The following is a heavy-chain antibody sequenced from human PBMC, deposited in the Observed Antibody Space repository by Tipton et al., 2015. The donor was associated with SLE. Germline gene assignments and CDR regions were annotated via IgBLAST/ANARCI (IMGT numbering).Heavy chain of an antibody. CDR2: IYYSGST. CDR1: GGSISSYY. D-gene: IGHD4-11*01. V-gene: IGHV4-59*01. Sequence: TLSLTCTVSGGSISSYYWSWIRQPPGKGLEWIGYIYYSGSTNYNPSLKSRVTISVGTSKNQFSLKLSSVTAADTAVYYCARGSTVTTFYYYYYMDVWGKGTTVTVSS. J-gene: IGHJ6*03. CDR3: ARGSTVTTFYYYYYMDV.